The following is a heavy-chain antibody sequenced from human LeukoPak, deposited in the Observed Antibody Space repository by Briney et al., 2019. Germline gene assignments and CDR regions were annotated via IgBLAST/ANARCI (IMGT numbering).Heavy chain of an antibody. Sequence: ASVKGSCRVSGYSLIELSMHWVREAPGKGLEWMGWINPNSGGTNYAQKFQGWVTMTRDTSISTAYMELSRLRSDDTAVYYCARGYSSGWSEDYFDYWGQGTLVTVSS. CDR3: ARGYSSGWSEDYFDY. D-gene: IGHD6-19*01. V-gene: IGHV1-2*04. J-gene: IGHJ4*02. CDR2: INPNSGGT. CDR1: GYSLIELS.